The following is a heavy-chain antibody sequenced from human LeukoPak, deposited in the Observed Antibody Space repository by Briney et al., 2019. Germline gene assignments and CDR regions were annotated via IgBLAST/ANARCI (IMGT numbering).Heavy chain of an antibody. CDR1: GYTFTSYG. Sequence: VAPVKVSCKASGYTFTSYGISWVRQAPGQGLEWMGRIIPLPDISDYAQKFQGRVTITADKSTSIAYIELSSLRSEDTAIYYCASGEGCSCNSCTLDYWGQGTLVTVSS. J-gene: IGHJ4*02. D-gene: IGHD2-15*01. CDR3: ASGEGCSCNSCTLDY. CDR2: IIPLPDIS. V-gene: IGHV1-69*04.